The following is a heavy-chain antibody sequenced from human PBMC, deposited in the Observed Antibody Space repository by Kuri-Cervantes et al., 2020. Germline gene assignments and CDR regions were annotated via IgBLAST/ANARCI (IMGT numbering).Heavy chain of an antibody. CDR1: GYTFTGCY. CDR2: INPNSGGT. Sequence: ASVKVSCKASGYTFTGCYMHWVRQAPGQGLEWMGWINPNSGGTNYAQKFQGRVTMTRDTSISTAYMELSRLRSDDTAVYYCARVVITFGGVIVYDAFDIWGQGTMVTVSS. CDR3: ARVVITFGGVIVYDAFDI. J-gene: IGHJ3*02. V-gene: IGHV1-2*02. D-gene: IGHD3-16*02.